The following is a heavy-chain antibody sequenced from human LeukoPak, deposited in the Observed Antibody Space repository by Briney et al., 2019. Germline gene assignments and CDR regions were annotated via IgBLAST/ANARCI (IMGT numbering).Heavy chain of an antibody. Sequence: GASVKVSCKASGGTFSSYAISWVRQAPGQGLEWMGGIIPIFGTANYAQKFQGRVTITADESTSTAYMELSSLRSEDTAVYYCARDSDQLQMANMEYFQHWGQGTLVTVSS. D-gene: IGHD2-2*01. CDR2: IIPIFGTA. CDR3: ARDSDQLQMANMEYFQH. J-gene: IGHJ1*01. CDR1: GGTFSSYA. V-gene: IGHV1-69*13.